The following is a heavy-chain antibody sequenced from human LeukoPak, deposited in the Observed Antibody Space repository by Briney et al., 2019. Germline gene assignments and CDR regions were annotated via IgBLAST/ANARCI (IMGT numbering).Heavy chain of an antibody. CDR1: GASISSYY. V-gene: IGHV4-4*07. D-gene: IGHD6-6*01. J-gene: IGHJ4*02. Sequence: PSETLSLTCTVSGASISSYYWSWIRQPAGKGLEWIGRIYTSGTTNYNPSLKSRVTMSVDTSKNQLSLKVSSVTAADMAVYYCARDVAARQGFDYWGLGTLVTVSS. CDR2: IYTSGTT. CDR3: ARDVAARQGFDY.